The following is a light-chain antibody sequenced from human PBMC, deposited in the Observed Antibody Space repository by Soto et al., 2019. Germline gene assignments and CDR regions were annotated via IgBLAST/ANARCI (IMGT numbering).Light chain of an antibody. CDR1: QSVTNSF. Sequence: IVLAQSPVTLCLSPGERATRSCRASQSVTNSFLAWYQQKPGQAPRLLIYGAFKRATGIPDRFSGSGSGTDFTLTISRMEPEDFAVYCCQQYGSSPRTFGQGTKVDIK. CDR2: GAF. J-gene: IGKJ1*01. V-gene: IGKV3-20*01. CDR3: QQYGSSPRT.